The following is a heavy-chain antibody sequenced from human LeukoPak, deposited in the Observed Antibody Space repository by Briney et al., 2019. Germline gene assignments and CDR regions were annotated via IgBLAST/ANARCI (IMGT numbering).Heavy chain of an antibody. J-gene: IGHJ4*02. V-gene: IGHV3-23*01. D-gene: IGHD5-18*01. Sequence: PGGSLRLSCAASGFTFNCYAMSWVRQAPGKGLEWVSGISGSGSSTYYADSVKGRFTISRDNSKNTLYLQMNSLRAEDTAVYYCAKGYSFDQSSNDYWGQGTLVTVSS. CDR3: AKGYSFDQSSNDY. CDR1: GFTFNCYA. CDR2: ISGSGSST.